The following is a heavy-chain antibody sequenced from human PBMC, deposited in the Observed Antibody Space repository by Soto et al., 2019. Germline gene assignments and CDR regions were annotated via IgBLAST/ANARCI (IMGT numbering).Heavy chain of an antibody. CDR2: IYHSGST. V-gene: IGHV4-30-2*01. D-gene: IGHD4-17*01. J-gene: IGHJ5*02. CDR1: GGPISSGGYS. CDR3: ARAGYGGNVLAP. Sequence: LSLTCAVSGGPISSGGYSWSWIRQPPGKGLEWIGYIYHSGSTYYTPSLKSRVTISVDRSKNQFSLKLSSVTAADTAVYYCARAGYGGNVLAPRGQGTLVTVSS.